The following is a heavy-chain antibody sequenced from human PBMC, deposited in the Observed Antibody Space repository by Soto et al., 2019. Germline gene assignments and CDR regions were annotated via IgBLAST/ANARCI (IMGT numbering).Heavy chain of an antibody. CDR2: ISYDGSNK. D-gene: IGHD3-22*01. CDR3: ANPFYYDSSGEEFDY. V-gene: IGHV3-30*18. Sequence: LRLSCAASGFTFSRYGMHWVRQAPGKGLEWVAVISYDGSNKYYADSVKGRFTISRDNSKNTLYLQMNSLRAEDTAVYYCANPFYYDSSGEEFDYWGQGTLVTVSS. CDR1: GFTFSRYG. J-gene: IGHJ4*02.